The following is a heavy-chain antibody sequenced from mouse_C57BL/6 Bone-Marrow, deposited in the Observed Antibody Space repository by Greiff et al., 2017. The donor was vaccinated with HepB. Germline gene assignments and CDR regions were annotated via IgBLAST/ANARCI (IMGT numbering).Heavy chain of an antibody. Sequence: VKLVESGAELARPGASVKLSCKASGYTFTSYGISWVKQRTGQGLEWIGEIYPRSGNTYYNEKFKGKATLTADKSSSTAYMELSSLTSEDTAVYYCTTGYDNYWYFDVWGTGTTVTVSS. V-gene: IGHV1-81*01. D-gene: IGHD2-3*01. CDR3: TTGYDNYWYFDV. CDR2: IYPRSGNT. CDR1: GYTFTSYG. J-gene: IGHJ1*03.